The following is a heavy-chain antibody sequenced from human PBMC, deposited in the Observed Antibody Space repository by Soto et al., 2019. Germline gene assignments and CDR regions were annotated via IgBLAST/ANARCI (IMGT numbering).Heavy chain of an antibody. D-gene: IGHD3-22*01. V-gene: IGHV1-2*04. CDR3: ARSPSYDSSGYYPPNWLDP. CDR2: INPNSGGT. Sequence: ASVKVSCKASGYTFTGYYMHWVRQAPGQGLEWMGWINPNSGGTNYAQKFQGWVTMTRDTSISTAYMELSRLRSDDTAVYYCARSPSYDSSGYYPPNWLDPLGQGTLVTVSS. J-gene: IGHJ5*02. CDR1: GYTFTGYY.